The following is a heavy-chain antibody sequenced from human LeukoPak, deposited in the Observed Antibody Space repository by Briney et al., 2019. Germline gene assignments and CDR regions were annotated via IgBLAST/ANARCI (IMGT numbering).Heavy chain of an antibody. Sequence: GGSLRLSCAASGFTFSNAWMSWVRQAPGKGLEWVSAISGSGGSTYYADSVKGRFTISRDNSKNTLYLQMNSLRAEDTAVYYCAKGGSGWYSDYWGQGTLVTVSS. CDR3: AKGGSGWYSDY. CDR1: GFTFSNAW. J-gene: IGHJ4*02. CDR2: ISGSGGST. V-gene: IGHV3-23*01. D-gene: IGHD6-19*01.